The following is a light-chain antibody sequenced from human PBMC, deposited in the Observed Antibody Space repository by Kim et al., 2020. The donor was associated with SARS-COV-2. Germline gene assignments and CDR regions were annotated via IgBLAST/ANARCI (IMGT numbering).Light chain of an antibody. V-gene: IGKV1-33*01. CDR1: QNIKKN. CDR2: DAS. CDR3: LQYDNLPYT. Sequence: SASIRDTVIITCQATQNIKKNLNWYQQKPGEAPKLLIYDASILEAGVPSRFSGSGSGTDYALTITSLQPEDIATYYCLQYDNLPYTFGQGTKLEI. J-gene: IGKJ2*01.